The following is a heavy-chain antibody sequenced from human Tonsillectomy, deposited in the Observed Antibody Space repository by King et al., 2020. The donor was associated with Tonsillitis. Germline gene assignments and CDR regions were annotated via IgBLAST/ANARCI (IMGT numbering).Heavy chain of an antibody. Sequence: VQLQESGSGLVKPSQTLXLTCAVSGGSISSGGYSWSWIRQPPGKGLEWIGYIYHSGSTYYNPSLKSRVTISVDRSKNQFSLKLSSVTAADTAVYYCAREGFSSGHGSHFDYWGQGTLVTVSS. J-gene: IGHJ4*02. CDR1: GGSISSGGYS. CDR2: IYHSGST. V-gene: IGHV4-30-2*01. D-gene: IGHD5-12*01. CDR3: AREGFSSGHGSHFDY.